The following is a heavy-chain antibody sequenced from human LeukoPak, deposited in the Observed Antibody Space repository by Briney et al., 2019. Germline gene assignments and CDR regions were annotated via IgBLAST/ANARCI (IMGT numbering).Heavy chain of an antibody. Sequence: GGSLRLSCAASGFTFSSYAMSWVRQAPGKGLEWVSAISGSGGSTYYADSVKGRFTITRDNSKNTLYLQMNSLRAEDTAVYYCAKGEKRGYCSSTSCSIGLYWGQGTLVTVSS. CDR2: ISGSGGST. CDR1: GFTFSSYA. CDR3: AKGEKRGYCSSTSCSIGLY. V-gene: IGHV3-23*01. D-gene: IGHD2-2*01. J-gene: IGHJ4*02.